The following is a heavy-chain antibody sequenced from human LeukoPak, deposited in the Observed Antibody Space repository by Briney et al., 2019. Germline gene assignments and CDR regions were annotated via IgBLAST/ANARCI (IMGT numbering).Heavy chain of an antibody. V-gene: IGHV4-34*01. CDR1: GGSFSGYY. CDR3: ARGRLRFLEWLLYDRGSNYYYMDV. D-gene: IGHD3-3*01. CDR2: INHSGST. J-gene: IGHJ6*03. Sequence: SETLSLTCAVYGGSFSGYYWSWIRQPPGKGLEWIGEINHSGSTNYNPSLKSRVTISVDTSKNQFSLKLSSVTAADTAVYYCARGRLRFLEWLLYDRGSNYYYMDVWGKGTTVTVSS.